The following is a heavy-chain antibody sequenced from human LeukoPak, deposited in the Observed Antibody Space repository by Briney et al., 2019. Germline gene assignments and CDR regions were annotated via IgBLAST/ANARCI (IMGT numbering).Heavy chain of an antibody. CDR2: INPSGGST. Sequence: ASVKVSCKASGYTFTSYYMHWVRQAPGQGLEWMGIINPSGGSTSYAQKFQGRVTMTRDTSTTTVYMELSSPRSEDTAVYYCARGGDYYDSSGYHYAAAHWGQGTLVTVSS. J-gene: IGHJ4*02. D-gene: IGHD3-22*01. V-gene: IGHV1-46*01. CDR1: GYTFTSYY. CDR3: ARGGDYYDSSGYHYAAAH.